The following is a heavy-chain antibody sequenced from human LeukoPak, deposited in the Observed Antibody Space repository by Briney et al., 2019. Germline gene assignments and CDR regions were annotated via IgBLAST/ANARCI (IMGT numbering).Heavy chain of an antibody. CDR2: INHSGST. V-gene: IGHV4-34*01. D-gene: IGHD6-19*01. CDR3: ARASAIAVAGGPGFDY. CDR1: GGSFSGYY. Sequence: NASETLSLTCAVYGGSFSGYYWSWIRQPPGKGLEWIGEINHSGSTNYNPSLKSRVTISVDTSKNQFSLKLSSVTAADTAVYYCARASAIAVAGGPGFDYWGQGTLVAVSS. J-gene: IGHJ4*02.